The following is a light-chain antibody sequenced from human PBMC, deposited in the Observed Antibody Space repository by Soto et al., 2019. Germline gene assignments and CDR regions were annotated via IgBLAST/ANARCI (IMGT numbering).Light chain of an antibody. J-gene: IGLJ3*02. V-gene: IGLV1-51*01. CDR3: GAWDHSLNVGV. CDR1: SSNIGSNY. CDR2: DKN. Sequence: QSVLTQPPSVSAAPGQKVIISCSGSSSNIGSNYVSWYQQLPGTAPKLLIYDKNERPSGIPDRFSASKSGTSATLGITGLQTGDEGDYYCGAWDHSLNVGVFGGGTKVTVL.